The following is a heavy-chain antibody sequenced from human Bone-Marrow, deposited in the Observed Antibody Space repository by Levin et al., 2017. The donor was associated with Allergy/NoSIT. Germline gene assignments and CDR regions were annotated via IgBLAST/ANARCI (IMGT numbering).Heavy chain of an antibody. CDR3: AREGRSSGWSSLEY. V-gene: IGHV3-33*05. Sequence: QSGGSLRLSCVASGFAFSNYGMHWVRQAPGKGLEWVAIILSDGSYENCADSVKGRFSISRDNSMHILYLEINSLRVEDTAVYYCAREGRSSGWSSLEYWGHGTLVTVSS. D-gene: IGHD6-19*01. J-gene: IGHJ4*01. CDR2: ILSDGSYE. CDR1: GFAFSNYG.